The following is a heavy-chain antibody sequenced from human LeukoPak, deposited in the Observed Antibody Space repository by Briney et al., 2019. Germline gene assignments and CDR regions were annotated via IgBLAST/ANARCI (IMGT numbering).Heavy chain of an antibody. V-gene: IGHV3-64*02. CDR1: GFTFSMYS. CDR3: ARVLAGYDY. CDR2: INRDGSST. J-gene: IGHJ4*02. D-gene: IGHD2-15*01. Sequence: GGSLRLSCAASGFTFSMYSMHWVRQAPGKGLECVSAINRDGSSTYYADSVRGRFTISRDNSKNTLYLQMGSLITEDMAVYYCARVLAGYDYWGQGTLVTVSS.